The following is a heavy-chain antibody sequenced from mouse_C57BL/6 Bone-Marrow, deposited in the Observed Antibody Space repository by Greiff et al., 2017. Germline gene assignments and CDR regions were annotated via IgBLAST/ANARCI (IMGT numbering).Heavy chain of an antibody. CDR2: INPSTGYT. Sequence: VQLQESGAELAKPGASVKMSCKASGYTFTSYWMHWVKQRPGQGLEWIGYINPSTGYTEYNQKFKDKATVTADKSSSTAYMQLSSLTSEDSAVYYCAYRYDWYFDFWGAGTTVTVSS. D-gene: IGHD2-14*01. CDR3: AYRYDWYFDF. J-gene: IGHJ1*01. V-gene: IGHV1-7*01. CDR1: GYTFTSYW.